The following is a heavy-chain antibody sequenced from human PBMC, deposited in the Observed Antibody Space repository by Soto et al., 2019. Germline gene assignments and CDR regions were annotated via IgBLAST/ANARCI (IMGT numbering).Heavy chain of an antibody. D-gene: IGHD6-19*01. V-gene: IGHV3-30*18. CDR3: AKNIYSSGWSYFDC. CDR1: GFTFSSYG. Sequence: QLVESGGGVVQPGRSLRLSCAASGFTFSSYGMYWVRQAPGKGLEWVAVISYDGSYKYYADSVKGRFTISRDNSKNKLFLQMNSLKAEDTAVYYCAKNIYSSGWSYFDCWGQGTLVTVSS. CDR2: ISYDGSYK. J-gene: IGHJ4*02.